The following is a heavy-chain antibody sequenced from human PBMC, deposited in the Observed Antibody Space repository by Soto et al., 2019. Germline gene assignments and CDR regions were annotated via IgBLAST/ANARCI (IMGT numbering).Heavy chain of an antibody. CDR3: AKDNRYDFWSGTYYFDY. CDR2: ISGSGGST. Sequence: GGSLRLSCAASGFTFSSYAMSWVRQAPGKGLEWVSAISGSGGSTYYADSVKGRFTISRDNSKNTLYLQMNSLRAEDTAVYYCAKDNRYDFWSGTYYFDYWGQGTLVTVSS. CDR1: GFTFSSYA. J-gene: IGHJ4*02. D-gene: IGHD3-3*01. V-gene: IGHV3-23*01.